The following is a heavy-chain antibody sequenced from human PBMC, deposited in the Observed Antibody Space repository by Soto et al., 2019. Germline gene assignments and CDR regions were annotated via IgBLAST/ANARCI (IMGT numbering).Heavy chain of an antibody. CDR3: ARDRASYCISTSCHIAQNQYYYYGMDV. Sequence: GGSLRLSCAASGFTFSSYAMHWVRQAPGKGLEWVAVISYDGSNKYYADSVKGRFTISRDNSKNTLYLQMNSLRAEDTAVYYCARDRASYCISTSCHIAQNQYYYYGMDVWGQGNTVTVSS. D-gene: IGHD2-2*01. CDR1: GFTFSSYA. V-gene: IGHV3-30-3*01. CDR2: ISYDGSNK. J-gene: IGHJ6*02.